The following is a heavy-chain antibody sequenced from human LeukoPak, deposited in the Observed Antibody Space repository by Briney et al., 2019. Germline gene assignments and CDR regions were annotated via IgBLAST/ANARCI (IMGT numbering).Heavy chain of an antibody. J-gene: IGHJ4*02. Sequence: GGSLRLSCAASGFTFSSYSMNWVRQAPWKGLGWVSSISSSSSYIYYADSVKGRFTISRDNAKNSLYLQMNSLRAEDTAVYVCARVDDFLSGYAQNFDYWGQGTLVTVSS. D-gene: IGHD3-3*01. CDR3: ARVDDFLSGYAQNFDY. CDR1: GFTFSSYS. CDR2: ISSSSSYI. V-gene: IGHV3-21*01.